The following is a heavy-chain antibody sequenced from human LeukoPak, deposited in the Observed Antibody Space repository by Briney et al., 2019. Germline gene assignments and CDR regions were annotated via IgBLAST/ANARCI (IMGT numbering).Heavy chain of an antibody. Sequence: GGSLRLSCAASGFTFSSYAMSWVRQAPGKGLEWVSAIIPSGGSTYYADSVKGRFTISRDNAKNTLYLQMNSLGAEDTAVYYCARDLGMTSMDIWGQGTMVTVSS. J-gene: IGHJ3*02. CDR2: IIPSGGST. D-gene: IGHD2-21*02. V-gene: IGHV3-23*01. CDR1: GFTFSSYA. CDR3: ARDLGMTSMDI.